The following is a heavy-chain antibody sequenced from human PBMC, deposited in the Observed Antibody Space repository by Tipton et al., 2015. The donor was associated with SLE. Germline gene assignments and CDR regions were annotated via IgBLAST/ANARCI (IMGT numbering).Heavy chain of an antibody. D-gene: IGHD4-11*01. Sequence: SLRLSCAASGFTFHDFAMHWVRQAPGKGLEWVSTITSDSGRVAYADSVKGRFTISRDNAKNSLHLQMNSLRPDDTALYYCAKDASNYVGYLDHWGQGTLVTVSS. V-gene: IGHV3-9*01. J-gene: IGHJ4*02. CDR3: AKDASNYVGYLDH. CDR1: GFTFHDFA. CDR2: ITSDSGRV.